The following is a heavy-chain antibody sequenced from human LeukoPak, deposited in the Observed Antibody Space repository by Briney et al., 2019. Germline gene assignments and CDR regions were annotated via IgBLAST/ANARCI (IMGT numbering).Heavy chain of an antibody. J-gene: IGHJ4*02. Sequence: PSETLSLTCAVSGGSISSGDYSWSWIRQPPGKGLEWIAYIYDSGSTNYNPSLKSRVTITVDTSKNQFSLKLSSVTAADTAVYYCARSGSGYLRYYFDYWGQGTLVTVSS. CDR3: ARSGSGYLRYYFDY. V-gene: IGHV4-30-4*07. CDR1: GGSISSGDYS. CDR2: IYDSGST. D-gene: IGHD5-12*01.